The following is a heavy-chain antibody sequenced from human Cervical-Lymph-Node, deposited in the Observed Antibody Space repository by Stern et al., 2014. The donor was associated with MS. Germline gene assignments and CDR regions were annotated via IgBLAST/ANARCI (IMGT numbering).Heavy chain of an antibody. D-gene: IGHD3-16*01. CDR1: GVTSKKYV. Sequence: VQLVESGAEVKRPGSSVKVSCKASGVTSKKYVISWVRQAPGQGLEWMGGIVPFHAKSNYAQKFQDRVTISADALTNTTFLELRGLKLDDTAVYYCANVAQLWRSYFDPWGQGSLVTVSP. V-gene: IGHV1-69*01. CDR3: ANVAQLWRSYFDP. J-gene: IGHJ5*02. CDR2: IVPFHAKS.